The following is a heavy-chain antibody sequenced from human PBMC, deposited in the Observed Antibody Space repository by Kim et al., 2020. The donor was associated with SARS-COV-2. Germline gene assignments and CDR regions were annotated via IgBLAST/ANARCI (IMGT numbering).Heavy chain of an antibody. D-gene: IGHD2-2*01. V-gene: IGHV1-2*02. Sequence: ASVKVSCKASGYTFTGYYMHWVRQAPGQGLEWMGWINPNSGGTNYAQKFQGRVTMTRDTSISTAYMELSRLRSDDTAVYYCARDYRIVVPADKRGYYGMDVWRQGTKVTVCS. J-gene: IGHJ6*02. CDR2: INPNSGGT. CDR1: GYTFTGYY. CDR3: ARDYRIVVPADKRGYYGMDV.